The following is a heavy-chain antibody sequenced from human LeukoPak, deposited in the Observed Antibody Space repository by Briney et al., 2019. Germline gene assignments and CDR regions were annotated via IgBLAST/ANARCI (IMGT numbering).Heavy chain of an antibody. CDR2: ISSTSSYI. Sequence: PGGSLRLSCAASGFTFSSYTMNWVRQAPGKGLEWVSSISSTSSYIYYADSVKGRFTISRDNSKNTLYLQMNSLRAEDTAVYYCAKDLLDYYDSSGYYYVGAFDIWGQGTMVTVSS. D-gene: IGHD3-22*01. CDR3: AKDLLDYYDSSGYYYVGAFDI. V-gene: IGHV3-21*04. J-gene: IGHJ3*02. CDR1: GFTFSSYT.